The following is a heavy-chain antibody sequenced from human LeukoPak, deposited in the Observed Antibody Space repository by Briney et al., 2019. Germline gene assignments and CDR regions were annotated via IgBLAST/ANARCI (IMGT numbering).Heavy chain of an antibody. V-gene: IGHV1-69*04. Sequence: SVNVSCTASGGTFSSYAISWVRQAPGQGLEWMGRIIPILGIANYAQKFQGRVTITADKSTSTAYMELSSLRSEDTAVYYCARTDCSGGSCYWDYWGQGTLVTVSS. CDR1: GGTFSSYA. J-gene: IGHJ4*02. CDR3: ARTDCSGGSCYWDY. D-gene: IGHD2-15*01. CDR2: IIPILGIA.